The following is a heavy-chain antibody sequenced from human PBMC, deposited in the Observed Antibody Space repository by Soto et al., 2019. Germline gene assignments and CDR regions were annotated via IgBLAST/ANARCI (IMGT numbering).Heavy chain of an antibody. CDR2: ISGSGGST. CDR1: GFTFSSYA. D-gene: IGHD2-2*01. CDR3: AKTMGYIVVVPAAKYYYGMDV. J-gene: IGHJ6*02. Sequence: VGSLRLSCAASGFTFSSYAMSWVRQAPGKGLERVSAISGSGGSTYYADSVKGRFTISRDNSKNTLYLQMSSLRAEDTAVYYCAKTMGYIVVVPAAKYYYGMDVWGQGTTVTVSS. V-gene: IGHV3-23*01.